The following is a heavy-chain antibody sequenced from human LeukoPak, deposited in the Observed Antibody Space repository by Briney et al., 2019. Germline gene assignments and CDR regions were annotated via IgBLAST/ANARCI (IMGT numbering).Heavy chain of an antibody. CDR1: GYTFTGYY. J-gene: IGHJ5*02. CDR2: TNPNSGGT. CDR3: ASLPLRNWFDP. D-gene: IGHD3-16*01. Sequence: SSVRVSCKASGYTFTGYYMHWVRQAPGQGLEWMGWTNPNSGGTNYAQKFQGRVTMTRDTSISTAYMELSRLRSDDTAVYYCASLPLRNWFDPWGQGTLVTVSS. V-gene: IGHV1-2*02.